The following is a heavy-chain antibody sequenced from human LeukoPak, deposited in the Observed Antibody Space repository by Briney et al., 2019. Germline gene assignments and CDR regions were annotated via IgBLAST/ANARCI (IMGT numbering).Heavy chain of an antibody. CDR1: GGSISSGSYY. CDR2: IYTSGST. J-gene: IGHJ4*02. D-gene: IGHD5-18*01. CDR3: ARASWIQLWLFDY. V-gene: IGHV4-61*02. Sequence: TASETLSLTCTVSGGSISSGSYYWSWIRQPAGKGLEWIGRIYTSGSTNYNPSLKSRVTISVDTSKNQFSLKLSSVTAADTAVYYCARASWIQLWLFDYWGQGTLVTVST.